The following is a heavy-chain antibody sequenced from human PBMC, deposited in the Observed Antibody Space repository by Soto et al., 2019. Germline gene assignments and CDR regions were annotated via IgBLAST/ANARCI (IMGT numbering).Heavy chain of an antibody. Sequence: GGALRISCAGSELTFSTYNMDWVRKAPGKGLEWISYITNTGETIYYADSVRGRFTISRDNAKNALFLQMNSLRDEDTAVYYCARDGDRGYDMDVWGQGTTVTVSS. CDR3: ARDGDRGYDMDV. V-gene: IGHV3-48*02. CDR2: ITNTGETI. J-gene: IGHJ6*02. CDR1: ELTFSTYN.